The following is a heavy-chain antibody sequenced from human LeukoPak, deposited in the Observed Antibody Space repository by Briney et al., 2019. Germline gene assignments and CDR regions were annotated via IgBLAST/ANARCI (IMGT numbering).Heavy chain of an antibody. J-gene: IGHJ3*02. V-gene: IGHV5-51*01. CDR3: ARRRYYDSSGYPDAFDI. CDR2: IYPGDSDT. CDR1: GYSFTSYW. Sequence: GESLKISCKGSGYSFTSYWMGWVRQMPGKGLEWMGIIYPGDSDTRYSPSFQGQVTISADKSISTAYLQWSSLKASDTAMYYCARRRYYDSSGYPDAFDIWGQGTMVTVSS. D-gene: IGHD3-22*01.